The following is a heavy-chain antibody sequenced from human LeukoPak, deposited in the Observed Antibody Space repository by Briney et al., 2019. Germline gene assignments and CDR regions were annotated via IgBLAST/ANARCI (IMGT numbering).Heavy chain of an antibody. V-gene: IGHV1-18*04. CDR2: ISAYNGNT. Sequence: ASVKVSCKASGYTFTSYGISWVRQAPGQGPEWMGWISAYNGNTNYAQKLQGRVTMTTDTSTSTAYMELRSLRSDDTAVYYCARSGEYYDILTGYLPVDYWGQGTLVTVSS. CDR3: ARSGEYYDILTGYLPVDY. D-gene: IGHD3-9*01. CDR1: GYTFTSYG. J-gene: IGHJ4*02.